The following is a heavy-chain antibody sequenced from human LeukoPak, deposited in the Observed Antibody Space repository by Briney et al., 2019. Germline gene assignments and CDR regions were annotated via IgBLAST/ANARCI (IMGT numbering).Heavy chain of an antibody. CDR3: AGLFVGEYYGSGYYFDD. CDR2: LFYGGSI. D-gene: IGHD3-10*01. J-gene: IGHJ4*02. V-gene: IGHV4-39*02. CDR1: GGSITNNNYY. Sequence: SETLSLTCTVSGGSITNNNYYWGWIRQPPEKGVEWVGTLFYGGSISYNPSLKSRVTISVDASKNHLSLKLNSVTAADTAVYFCAGLFVGEYYGSGYYFDDWGQGTLVTVTS.